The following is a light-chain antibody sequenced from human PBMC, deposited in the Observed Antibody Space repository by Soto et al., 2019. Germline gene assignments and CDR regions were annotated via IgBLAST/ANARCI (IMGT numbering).Light chain of an antibody. CDR3: QKHNSAPL. J-gene: IGKJ4*01. CDR2: GAS. CDR1: QDISNY. Sequence: DIQMTQSPSSLSASVGNRVIITCRASQDISNYLAWYQQKPGKVPKLLIYGASTLQSGVPSRLSGSGSGTDFTLTISSLQPEDVASYYCQKHNSAPLFGGGTKVEIK. V-gene: IGKV1-27*01.